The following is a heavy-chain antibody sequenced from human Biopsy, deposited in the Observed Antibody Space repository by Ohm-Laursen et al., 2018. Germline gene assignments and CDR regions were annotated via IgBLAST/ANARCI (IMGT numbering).Heavy chain of an antibody. Sequence: SLRLSCAASGFNFGDLGMGWFRQVPGKGLECVSLIRSIGSGGTTEYAESVKGRFTVSRDDSKSLTYLQMSSLKIEDTAIYYCTKWSGGYSYSSLWGRGTLVTVSS. CDR3: TKWSGGYSYSSL. V-gene: IGHV3-49*03. D-gene: IGHD5-18*01. CDR1: GFNFGDLG. CDR2: IRSIGSGGTT. J-gene: IGHJ4*02.